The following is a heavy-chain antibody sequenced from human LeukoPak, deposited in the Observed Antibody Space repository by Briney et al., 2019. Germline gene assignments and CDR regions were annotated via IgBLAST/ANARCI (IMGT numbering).Heavy chain of an antibody. J-gene: IGHJ6*02. D-gene: IGHD4-17*01. CDR1: GYTFTGYY. Sequence: ASVKVSRKASGYTFTGYYMHWVRQAPGQGLEWMGWINPNTGVTNYAQKFQGRVTLTRDTSIITAYMELTRLRSDDTAMYYCARDRTTVTTGYYGMDVWGQGTTLTVSS. CDR2: INPNTGVT. CDR3: ARDRTTVTTGYYGMDV. V-gene: IGHV1-2*02.